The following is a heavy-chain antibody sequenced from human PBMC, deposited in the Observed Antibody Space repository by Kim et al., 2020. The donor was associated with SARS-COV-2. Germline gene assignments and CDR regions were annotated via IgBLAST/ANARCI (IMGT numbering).Heavy chain of an antibody. V-gene: IGHV4-31*03. CDR1: GGSISSGGYY. CDR2: IYYSGST. J-gene: IGHJ4*02. CDR3: ARVTYYYDSSGYYYAFDY. D-gene: IGHD3-22*01. Sequence: SETLSLTCTVSGGSISSGGYYWSWIRQHPGKGLEWIGYIYYSGSTYYNPSLKSRVTISVDTSKNQFSLKLSSVTAADTAVYYCARVTYYYDSSGYYYAFDYWGQGTLVTVSP.